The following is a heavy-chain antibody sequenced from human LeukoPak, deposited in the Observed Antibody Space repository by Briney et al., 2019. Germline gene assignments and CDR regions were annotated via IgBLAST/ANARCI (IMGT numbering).Heavy chain of an antibody. J-gene: IGHJ4*02. CDR2: IIPIFGTA. D-gene: IGHD2-2*01. CDR3: ARESGLRDIVVVPGSYYFDY. Sequence: SVKVSCKASGGTFSSYAISWVRQAPGQGLEWMGGIIPIFGTANYAQKFRGRVTITADESTSTAYMELSSLRSEDTAVYYCARESGLRDIVVVPGSYYFDYWGQGTLVTVSS. CDR1: GGTFSSYA. V-gene: IGHV1-69*13.